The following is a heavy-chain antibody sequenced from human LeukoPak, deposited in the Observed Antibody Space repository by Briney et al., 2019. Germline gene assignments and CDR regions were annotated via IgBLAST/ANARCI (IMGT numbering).Heavy chain of an antibody. CDR2: ISAYNGNT. D-gene: IGHD6-19*01. Sequence: ASVKVSCKASGYTFTSYGISWVRQAPGQGLEWMGWISAYNGNTHYAQKLQGRVTMTTDTSTSTAYMELSSLRSEDTAVYYCARDPYSGGSSLDYWGQGTLVTVSS. CDR3: ARDPYSGGSSLDY. J-gene: IGHJ4*02. CDR1: GYTFTSYG. V-gene: IGHV1-18*01.